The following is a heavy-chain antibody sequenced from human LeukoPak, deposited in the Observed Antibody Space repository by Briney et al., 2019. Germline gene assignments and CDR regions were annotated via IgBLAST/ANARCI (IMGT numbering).Heavy chain of an antibody. V-gene: IGHV4-30-2*01. D-gene: IGHD4-17*01. CDR3: ARVDHGDYYFDY. Sequence: SQTLSLTCAVSGGSISSGGYSWSWIRQPPGKGLEWIGYIYHSGSTYYNPSLKSRVTISVDRSKNQFSLKLSSVTAADTAVYYCARVDHGDYYFDYWGQGTLVTVSS. CDR1: GGSISSGGYS. J-gene: IGHJ4*02. CDR2: IYHSGST.